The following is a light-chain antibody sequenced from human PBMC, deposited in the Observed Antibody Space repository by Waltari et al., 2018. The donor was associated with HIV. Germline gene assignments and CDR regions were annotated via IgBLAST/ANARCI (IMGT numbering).Light chain of an antibody. CDR3: QQTNILPRT. V-gene: IGKV1-39*01. Sequence: DIPTTQSPSSLSASVADRFTLTCRASQSINTNLHWYQQKPGKAPYLVMYHASTLQSGVPSRFSGSGSGTDFTLTISSLRPEDFATYYCQQTNILPRTFGPGTKVE. J-gene: IGKJ1*01. CDR1: QSINTN. CDR2: HAS.